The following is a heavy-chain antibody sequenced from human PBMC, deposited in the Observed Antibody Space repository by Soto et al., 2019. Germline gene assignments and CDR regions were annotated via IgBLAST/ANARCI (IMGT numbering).Heavy chain of an antibody. CDR1: GGSISTYY. J-gene: IGHJ6*03. CDR3: ARVFSGFDYMGYYYYYYMDV. CDR2: MYYSGST. D-gene: IGHD3-16*01. V-gene: IGHV4-59*01. Sequence: SETLSLTCTVPGGSISTYYWSWIRQPPGKGLEWIGYMYYSGSTNYNPSLKSRVTISVDTSKSQFSLKLSSVTAADTAVYYCARVFSGFDYMGYYYYYYMDVWGKGTTVTVSS.